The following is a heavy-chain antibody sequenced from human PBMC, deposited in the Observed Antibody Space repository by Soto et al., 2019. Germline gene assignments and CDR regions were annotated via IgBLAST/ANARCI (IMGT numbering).Heavy chain of an antibody. CDR3: TTDVAVAGNVYYYYGMDV. V-gene: IGHV3-15*07. CDR1: GFTFSNAW. Sequence: GGSLRLSCAASGFTFSNAWMNWVRQAPGKGLEWVGRIKSKTDGGTTDYAAPVKGRFTISRDDSKNTLYLQMNSLKTEDTAVYYCTTDVAVAGNVYYYYGMDVWGQGTTVTVSS. CDR2: IKSKTDGGTT. J-gene: IGHJ6*02. D-gene: IGHD6-19*01.